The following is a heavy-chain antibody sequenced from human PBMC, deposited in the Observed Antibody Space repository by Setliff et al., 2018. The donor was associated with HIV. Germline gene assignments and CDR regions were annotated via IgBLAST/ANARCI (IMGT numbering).Heavy chain of an antibody. CDR1: GFSLSTSGVG. V-gene: IGHV2-5*02. CDR3: AHSYCSSTSCYPHYYYYMDV. J-gene: IGHJ6*03. CDR2: IYWDDDK. Sequence: GSGPTLVNPTQTLMLTCTFSGFSLSTSGVGVGWIRQPPGKALEWLALIYWDDDKRYSPSLESRLTITKDTSKNQVVLTMTNMDPVDTATYYCAHSYCSSTSCYPHYYYYMDVWGKGTTVTVSS. D-gene: IGHD2-2*01.